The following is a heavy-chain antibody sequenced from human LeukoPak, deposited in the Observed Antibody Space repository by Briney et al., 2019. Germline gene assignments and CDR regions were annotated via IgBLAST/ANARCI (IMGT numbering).Heavy chain of an antibody. CDR3: ARIGPGSGQFDY. CDR2: IIPIFGTA. V-gene: IGHV1-69*06. J-gene: IGHJ4*02. Sequence: GASVKVSCKASGGTFSSYAISWVRQAPGQGLEWMGGIIPIFGTANYAQKFQGRVTITADKSTSTAYMELSSLRSEDTAVYYCARIGPGSGQFDYWGQGTLVTVSS. CDR1: GGTFSSYA. D-gene: IGHD6-19*01.